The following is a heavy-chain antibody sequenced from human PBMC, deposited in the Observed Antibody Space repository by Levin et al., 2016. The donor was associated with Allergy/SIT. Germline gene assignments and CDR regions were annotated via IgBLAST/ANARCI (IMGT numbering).Heavy chain of an antibody. V-gene: IGHV4-59*01. CDR1: GGSISSYY. J-gene: IGHJ6*03. CDR3: ARGHMDSSGYYYRDYYYYMDV. CDR2: IYYSGST. Sequence: SETLSLTCTVSGGSISSYYWSWIRQPPGKGLEWIGYIYYSGSTNYNPSLKSRVTISVDTSKNQFSLKLSSVTAADTAVYYCARGHMDSSGYYYRDYYYYMDVWGKGTTVTVSS. D-gene: IGHD3-22*01.